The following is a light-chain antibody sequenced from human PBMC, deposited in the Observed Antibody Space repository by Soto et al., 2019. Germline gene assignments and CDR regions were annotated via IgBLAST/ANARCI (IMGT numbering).Light chain of an antibody. CDR2: DAS. Sequence: EIQMIQSPSSLSASVGDRVTITCQASQDISNYLNWYQQKPGKAPKLLIYDASNLETGVPSRFSGSGSGTDFTFTISSLQPEDIATYYCQQYDNLPFTFGPGTKVDIK. CDR3: QQYDNLPFT. V-gene: IGKV1-33*01. J-gene: IGKJ3*01. CDR1: QDISNY.